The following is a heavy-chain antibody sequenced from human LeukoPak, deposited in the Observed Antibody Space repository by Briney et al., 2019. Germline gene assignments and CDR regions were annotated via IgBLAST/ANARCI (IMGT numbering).Heavy chain of an antibody. J-gene: IGHJ3*02. Sequence: GGSLRLSCAASGFTFSSYSVNWVRQAPGKGLEWVSSISSSSSYIYYADSVKGRFTISRDNAKNSLYLQMNSLRAEDTAVYYCARATIYADAFDIWGQGTMVTVSS. D-gene: IGHD2/OR15-2a*01. CDR3: ARATIYADAFDI. CDR1: GFTFSSYS. V-gene: IGHV3-21*01. CDR2: ISSSSSYI.